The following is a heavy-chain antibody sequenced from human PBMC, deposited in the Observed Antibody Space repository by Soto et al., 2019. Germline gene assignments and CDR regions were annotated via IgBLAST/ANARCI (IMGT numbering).Heavy chain of an antibody. Sequence: ASVKVSCKASGYTFTSYDINWVRQATGQGLEWMGWMNPNSGNTGYAQKFQGRVTMTRNTSISTAYMELSSLRSEDTAVYYCAIQSAWDSSGWNWFDTWGQGTLVTVSS. J-gene: IGHJ5*02. CDR2: MNPNSGNT. D-gene: IGHD6-19*01. CDR1: GYTFTSYD. V-gene: IGHV1-8*01. CDR3: AIQSAWDSSGWNWFDT.